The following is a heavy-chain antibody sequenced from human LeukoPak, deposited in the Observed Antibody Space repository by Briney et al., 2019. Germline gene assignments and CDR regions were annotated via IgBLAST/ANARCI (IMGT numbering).Heavy chain of an antibody. CDR1: GYTFTSYG. Sequence: ASVKVSCKASGYTFTSYGISWVRQAPGQGLEWMGWISAYNGNTNYAQKLQGRVTMTTDTSTRTAYMELRSLRSDDTAVYYCARDWGGIVVVPAAILVARPFDYWGQGTLVTVSS. CDR3: ARDWGGIVVVPAAILVARPFDY. CDR2: ISAYNGNT. V-gene: IGHV1-18*01. D-gene: IGHD2-2*01. J-gene: IGHJ4*02.